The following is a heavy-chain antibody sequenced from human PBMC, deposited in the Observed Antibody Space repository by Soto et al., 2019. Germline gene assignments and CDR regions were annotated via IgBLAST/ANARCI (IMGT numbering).Heavy chain of an antibody. J-gene: IGHJ4*02. CDR1: GGTFSSYA. CDR3: ASNLLLGGFDY. V-gene: IGHV1-69*06. CDR2: IIPIFGTA. Sequence: GASVKVSCKASGGTFSSYAISWVRQAPGQGLEWMGGIIPIFGTANYAQKFQGRVTITADKSTSTAYMELSSLRSEDTAVYYCASNLLLGGFDYWGQGTLVTVSS.